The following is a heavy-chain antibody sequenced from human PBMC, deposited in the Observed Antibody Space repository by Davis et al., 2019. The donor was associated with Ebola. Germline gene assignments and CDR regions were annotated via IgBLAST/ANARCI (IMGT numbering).Heavy chain of an antibody. CDR1: GFTFSSYD. CDR3: ARGGSSGSYAYFDY. D-gene: IGHD1-26*01. V-gene: IGHV3-13*01. CDR2: IGTAGDT. Sequence: PGGSLRLSCAASGFTFSSYDMHWVRQATGKGLEWVSAIGTAGDTYYPGSVKGRFTISRENAKNSLDLQMNSLRAGDTAVYYCARGGSSGSYAYFDYWGQGTLVTVSS. J-gene: IGHJ4*02.